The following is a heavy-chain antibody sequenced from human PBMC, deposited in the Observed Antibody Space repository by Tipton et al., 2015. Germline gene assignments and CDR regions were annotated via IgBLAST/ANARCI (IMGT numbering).Heavy chain of an antibody. CDR1: GFTFSDYY. CDR3: ARELAGTYDLSTGYWTPDAFDI. J-gene: IGHJ3*02. CDR2: ISSSGSTI. V-gene: IGHV3-11*04. Sequence: SLRLSCAASGFTFSDYYMSWIRQAPGKGLEWVSYISSSGSTIYYADSVEGRFTISRDNANNSLYLQMNSLRDEDSAVYYCARELAGTYDLSTGYWTPDAFDIWGQGTMVTVSS. D-gene: IGHD3-9*01.